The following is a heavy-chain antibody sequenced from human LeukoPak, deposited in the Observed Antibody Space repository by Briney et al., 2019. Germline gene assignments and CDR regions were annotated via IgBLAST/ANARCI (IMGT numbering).Heavy chain of an antibody. CDR3: ARGCAEGLDY. J-gene: IGHJ4*02. Sequence: GGSLRLSCAASGFTVSSNYMNWVRQAPGKGLEWVSVIYSGGSTYYADSVKGRFTISRDNSKHTMYLQMNSLRAEDTAVYYCARGCAEGLDYWGQGTLVTVSS. CDR2: IYSGGST. V-gene: IGHV3-53*01. CDR1: GFTVSSNY.